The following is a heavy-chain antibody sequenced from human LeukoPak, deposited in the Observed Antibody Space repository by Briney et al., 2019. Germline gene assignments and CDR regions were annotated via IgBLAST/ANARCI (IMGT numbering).Heavy chain of an antibody. CDR2: IYYSGST. V-gene: IGHV4-39*07. J-gene: IGHJ5*02. CDR1: GGSISSSYYY. D-gene: IGHD3-10*01. Sequence: SETLSLTCSVSGGSISSSYYYWGWIRQPPGKGLEWIGSIYYSGSTYYNPSLKSRVTISVDTSKNQFSLRLSSVTAADTAVYYCARGRGEGRGISMVRGVRAPSYNWFDPWGHGTLVTVSS. CDR3: ARGRGEGRGISMVRGVRAPSYNWFDP.